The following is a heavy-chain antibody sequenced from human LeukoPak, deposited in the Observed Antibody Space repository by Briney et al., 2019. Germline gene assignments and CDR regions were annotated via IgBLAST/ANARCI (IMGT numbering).Heavy chain of an antibody. Sequence: SVKVSCKASGGTFSSYASSWVRQAPAQGLEWMGGIIPIFGTANYAQKFQGRVTITADESTSTAYMELSSLRSEDTAVYYCARGITGTTPWRYWGQGTLVTVSS. CDR3: ARGITGTTPWRY. CDR2: IIPIFGTA. J-gene: IGHJ4*02. V-gene: IGHV1-69*01. CDR1: GGTFSSYA. D-gene: IGHD1-7*01.